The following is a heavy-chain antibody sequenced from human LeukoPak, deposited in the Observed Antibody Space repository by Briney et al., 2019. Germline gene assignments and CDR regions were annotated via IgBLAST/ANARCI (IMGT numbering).Heavy chain of an antibody. CDR3: TRAEIRWSSDYFDY. CDR2: IRSKAYGGTT. D-gene: IGHD4-23*01. Sequence: GGSLRLSCTASGFTFGDYAMSWFRQAPGKGLEWVGFIRSKAYGGTTEYAASVKGRFTISRDDSKSIAYLQMNSLKTEDTAVYYCTRAEIRWSSDYFDYWGQGTLVTVSS. CDR1: GFTFGDYA. J-gene: IGHJ4*02. V-gene: IGHV3-49*03.